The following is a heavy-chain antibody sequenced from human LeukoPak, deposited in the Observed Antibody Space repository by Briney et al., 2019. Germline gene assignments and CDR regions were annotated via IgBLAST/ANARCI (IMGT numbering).Heavy chain of an antibody. CDR2: IRYDGGNT. CDR3: ARATIYAFDI. D-gene: IGHD3-9*01. CDR1: GFIFSNYA. Sequence: GGSLRLSCAASGFIFSNYAMQWVRQAPGMGLEWVAFIRYDGGNTYYADSVKGRFTISRDNSKNTLYMQMNSLRAEDTAMYYCARATIYAFDIWGLGTMVTVSS. J-gene: IGHJ3*02. V-gene: IGHV3-30*02.